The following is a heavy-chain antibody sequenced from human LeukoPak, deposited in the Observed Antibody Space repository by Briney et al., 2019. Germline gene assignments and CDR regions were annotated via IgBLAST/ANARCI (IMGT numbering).Heavy chain of an antibody. J-gene: IGHJ5*02. D-gene: IGHD3-9*01. Sequence: SETLSLTCAVYGGSFSGYYWSWIRQPPGKGLEWIGEINHSGSTNYNPSLESRVTISVDTSKNQFSLKLSSVTAADTAVYYCARGRQLLRYFDWLLVWFDPWGQGTLVTVSS. V-gene: IGHV4-34*01. CDR2: INHSGST. CDR3: ARGRQLLRYFDWLLVWFDP. CDR1: GGSFSGYY.